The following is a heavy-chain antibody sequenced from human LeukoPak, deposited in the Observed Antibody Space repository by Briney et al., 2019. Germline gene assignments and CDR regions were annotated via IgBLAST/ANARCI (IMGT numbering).Heavy chain of an antibody. CDR3: ARGRTGGWRNWFDP. D-gene: IGHD3/OR15-3a*01. V-gene: IGHV1-69*04. CDR1: GGTFISYA. J-gene: IGHJ5*02. Sequence: ASVKVSCKASGGTFISYAISWVRQAPGQGLEWMGRIIPILGIANYAQKFQGRVTITADKSTSTAYMELSSLRSEDPAVYYCARGRTGGWRNWFDPWGQGTLVTVSS. CDR2: IIPILGIA.